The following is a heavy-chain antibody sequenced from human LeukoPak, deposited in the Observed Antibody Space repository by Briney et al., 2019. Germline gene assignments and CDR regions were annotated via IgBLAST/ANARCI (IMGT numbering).Heavy chain of an antibody. CDR3: ARDALYYDFWSGYGPSQYYYYYYMDV. CDR1: GGTFSSYA. V-gene: IGHV1-69*13. Sequence: ASVKVSCKASGGTFSSYAISWVRQAPGQGLEWMGGMIPIFGTANYAQKFQGRVTITADESTSTAYMELSSLRSEDTAVYYCARDALYYDFWSGYGPSQYYYYYYMDVWGKGTTVTVSS. CDR2: MIPIFGTA. D-gene: IGHD3-3*01. J-gene: IGHJ6*03.